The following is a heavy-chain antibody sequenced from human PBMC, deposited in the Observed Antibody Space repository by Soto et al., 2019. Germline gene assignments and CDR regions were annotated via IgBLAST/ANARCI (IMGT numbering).Heavy chain of an antibody. D-gene: IGHD3-22*01. V-gene: IGHV3-48*01. CDR1: GFTFVNFG. CDR3: ARDQLYYNDISGRPLNAFDV. J-gene: IGHJ3*01. Sequence: GGPLRVRCAAFGFTFVNFGVNCVRQAPGKGLEWVSYIGIGSSTKYYAESVKGRFTISRDNAKNSLYLQMNSLRAEDTAVYYCARDQLYYNDISGRPLNAFDVWGQGTMVTVSS. CDR2: IGIGSSTK.